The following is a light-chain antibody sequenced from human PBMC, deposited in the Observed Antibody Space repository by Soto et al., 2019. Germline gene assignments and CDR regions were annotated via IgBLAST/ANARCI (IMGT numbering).Light chain of an antibody. V-gene: IGLV2-8*01. Sequence: QSALTXPPSASGSPGQSVTISCPGTSIDVGGYNYVSWYQQHPGKAPKLMIYEVSKRPSGVPDRFSGSKSGNTASLTVSGLQAGDEADYYCNSYAGFNTYVFGTGTKVTVL. CDR1: SIDVGGYNY. CDR3: NSYAGFNTYV. CDR2: EVS. J-gene: IGLJ1*01.